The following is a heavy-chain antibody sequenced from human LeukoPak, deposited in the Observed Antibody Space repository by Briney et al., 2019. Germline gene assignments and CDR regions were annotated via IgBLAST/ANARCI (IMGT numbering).Heavy chain of an antibody. CDR1: GGSISSGGYY. Sequence: SETLSLTCTVSGGSISSGGYYWSWIRQHPGKGLGWIGYIYYSGSTYYNPSLKSRVTISVDTSKNQFSLKLSSVTAADTAVYYCARDNDRGGYHFWYFDLWGRGTLVTVSS. CDR2: IYYSGST. J-gene: IGHJ2*01. CDR3: ARDNDRGGYHFWYFDL. D-gene: IGHD3-22*01. V-gene: IGHV4-31*03.